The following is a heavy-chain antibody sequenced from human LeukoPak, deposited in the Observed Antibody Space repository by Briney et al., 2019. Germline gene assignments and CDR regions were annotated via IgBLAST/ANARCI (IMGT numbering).Heavy chain of an antibody. D-gene: IGHD6-19*01. CDR1: GFISSTYW. V-gene: IGHV3-7*01. CDR2: INQDGSEK. Sequence: GGSLRLSCAASGFISSTYWMTWVRQAPGKGLEWVANINQDGSEKHYVDSVKGRFTISRDNAKNSLYLQMNSLGAEDTGVYYCVVQWLALYYYYGMDVWGQGTTVTVSS. CDR3: VVQWLALYYYYGMDV. J-gene: IGHJ6*02.